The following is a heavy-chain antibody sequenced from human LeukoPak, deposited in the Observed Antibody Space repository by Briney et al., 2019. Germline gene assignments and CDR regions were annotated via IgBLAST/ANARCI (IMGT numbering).Heavy chain of an antibody. Sequence: GGSLRLSCTESGFTFSSRDMNWVRQAPGKGLEWVSYVSSGGYTTRYADSVKGRFTISRDNAKNSLYLQMNSLKAQDTAVYYCARAGSSYAPSEPFYFDYWGQGTLVTVSS. CDR3: ARAGSSYAPSEPFYFDY. V-gene: IGHV3-48*03. CDR2: VSSGGYTT. J-gene: IGHJ4*02. CDR1: GFTFSSRD. D-gene: IGHD3-10*01.